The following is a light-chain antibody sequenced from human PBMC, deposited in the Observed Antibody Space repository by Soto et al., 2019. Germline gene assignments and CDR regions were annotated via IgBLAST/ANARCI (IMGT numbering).Light chain of an antibody. CDR1: SSDVGGYNY. V-gene: IGLV2-14*03. Sequence: QSVLTQPASVSGSPGQSITISCTGTSSDVGGYNYVSWYQHHPGKAPKLMIYDVSNRPSGVSNRFSGSKSGNTASLTISGLQAEDEADYYCRSYTSSSALCVFGTGTKVTDL. J-gene: IGLJ1*01. CDR3: RSYTSSSALCV. CDR2: DVS.